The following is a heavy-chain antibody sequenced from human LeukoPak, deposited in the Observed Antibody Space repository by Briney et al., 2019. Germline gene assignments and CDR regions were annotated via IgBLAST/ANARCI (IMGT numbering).Heavy chain of an antibody. CDR3: AKAEKGDWGLHRPIYYIDY. J-gene: IGHJ4*02. CDR2: ISGSGGST. V-gene: IGHV3-23*01. D-gene: IGHD2-21*02. CDR1: GFTFSSYA. Sequence: GGSLRLSCAASGFTFSSYAMSWVRQAPGKGLEWVSAISGSGGSTYYADSVKDRFTISRDNAKNTLYLQMNSLRAEDTAVYYCAKAEKGDWGLHRPIYYIDYWGQGTLVTVSS.